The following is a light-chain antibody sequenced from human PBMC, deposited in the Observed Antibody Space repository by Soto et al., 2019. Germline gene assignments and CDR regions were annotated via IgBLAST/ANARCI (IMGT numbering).Light chain of an antibody. Sequence: SYELTQTSSVSVAPGQTARISCGGNNIGGKSVHWYQQKPGQAPVVVVYDDSDRPSGVPDRFSGSKSGTSASLAISGLQSEDEADYYCAAWDDSLNGYVFGTGTKVTVL. V-gene: IGLV3-21*02. CDR3: AAWDDSLNGYV. J-gene: IGLJ1*01. CDR1: NIGGKS. CDR2: DDS.